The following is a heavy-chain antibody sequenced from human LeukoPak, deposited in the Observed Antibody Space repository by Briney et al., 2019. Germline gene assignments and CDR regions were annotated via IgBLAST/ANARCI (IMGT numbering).Heavy chain of an antibody. Sequence: SETLSLTCTVSGGSISSSTFYWGWIRQPPGKGLEWIGTIYYSGSTFYNPSLKSRVTVSVDTSKNQFSLKLSSLTAADTAVYYCARRVVVTWNDKPPNWFDPWGQATLVTVSS. J-gene: IGHJ5*02. CDR2: IYYSGST. CDR1: GGSISSSTFY. D-gene: IGHD1-1*01. CDR3: ARRVVVTWNDKPPNWFDP. V-gene: IGHV4-39*07.